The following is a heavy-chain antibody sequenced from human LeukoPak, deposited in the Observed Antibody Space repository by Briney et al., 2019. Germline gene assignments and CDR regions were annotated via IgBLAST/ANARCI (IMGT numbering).Heavy chain of an antibody. V-gene: IGHV4-34*01. CDR3: AKSNGYGLVDI. Sequence: SETLSLTCAVYGGSFSGYYWSWVRQPPGKGLEWIGEINHSGSTNYNPSLKSRVTISVDTSKNQFSLKLSSVTAADTAVYYCAKSNGYGLVDIWGQGTMVTVSS. CDR2: INHSGST. D-gene: IGHD3-10*01. J-gene: IGHJ3*02. CDR1: GGSFSGYY.